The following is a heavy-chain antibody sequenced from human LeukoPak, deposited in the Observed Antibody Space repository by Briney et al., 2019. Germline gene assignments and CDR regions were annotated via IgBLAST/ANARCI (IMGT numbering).Heavy chain of an antibody. V-gene: IGHV3-30*02. CDR1: GFTFSSYG. CDR2: IRYDGSNK. CDR3: AKDPSGGSCPRAFDI. J-gene: IGHJ3*02. D-gene: IGHD1-26*01. Sequence: GGSLRLSCAASGFTFSSYGMHWVRQAPGKGLEWVAFIRYDGSNKYYADSVKGRFTISRDNSKNTLYLQMNSLRAEDTAVYYCAKDPSGGSCPRAFDIWAKGQWSPSLQ.